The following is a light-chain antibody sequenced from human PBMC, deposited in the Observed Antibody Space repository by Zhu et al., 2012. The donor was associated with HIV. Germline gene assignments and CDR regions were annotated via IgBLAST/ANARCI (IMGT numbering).Light chain of an antibody. J-gene: IGKJ4*01. CDR2: AAS. CDR1: QGISNY. CDR3: QHLTIYPI. Sequence: DIQLTQSPSFLSASVGDRVTITCRASQGISNYLAWYHQKPGKAPKLLIYAASILQSGVPSRFSGSGSGTEFTLTISSLQPEDFATYYCQHLTIYPIFGGGSKVEIK. V-gene: IGKV1-9*01.